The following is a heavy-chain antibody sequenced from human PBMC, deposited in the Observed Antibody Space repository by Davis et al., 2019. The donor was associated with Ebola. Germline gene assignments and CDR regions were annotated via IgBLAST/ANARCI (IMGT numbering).Heavy chain of an antibody. V-gene: IGHV1-69*13. J-gene: IGHJ6*02. CDR2: IIPIFGTA. CDR3: ARAWFGSRHYKGMDV. D-gene: IGHD2-15*01. CDR1: GGTFSSYA. Sequence: SVKVSCKASGGTFSSYAITWVRQAPGQGLEWMGGIIPIFGTANYAQKFQGRVTITADESTSTAYMELSSLRSDDTAVYYCARAWFGSRHYKGMDVWGQGTTVIVSS.